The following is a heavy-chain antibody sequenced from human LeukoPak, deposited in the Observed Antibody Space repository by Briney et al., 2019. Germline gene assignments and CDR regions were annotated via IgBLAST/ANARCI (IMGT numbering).Heavy chain of an antibody. J-gene: IGHJ4*02. CDR3: ATFGREDFDTSGYFFDY. V-gene: IGHV4-39*01. D-gene: IGHD3-22*01. CDR2: IYYSGST. Sequence: PPETLSLTCTVSGGSISTSSYYWDLIRQPPGKGLEWIATIYYSGSTYYNPSLKSRVTISIDTSKNQFSLRLSSVTAADTAVYYCATFGREDFDTSGYFFDYWGQGTLVTVSS. CDR1: GGSISTSSYY.